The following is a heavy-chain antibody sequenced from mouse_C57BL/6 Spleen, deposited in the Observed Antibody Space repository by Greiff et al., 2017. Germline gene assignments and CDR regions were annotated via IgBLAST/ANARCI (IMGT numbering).Heavy chain of an antibody. V-gene: IGHV1-50*01. CDR3: AITFDY. Sequence: QQSCKASGYTFTSYWMQWVKQRPGQGLEWIGEIDPSDSYTNYNQKFKGKATLTVDTSSSTAYMQLSSLTSEDSAVYYCAITFDYWGQGTTLTVSS. CDR2: IDPSDSYT. CDR1: GYTFTSYW. J-gene: IGHJ2*01.